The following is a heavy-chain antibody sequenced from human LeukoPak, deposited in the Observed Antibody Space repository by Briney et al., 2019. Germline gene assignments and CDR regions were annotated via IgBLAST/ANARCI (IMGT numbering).Heavy chain of an antibody. Sequence: SETLSLTCTVSGGSISSYYWSWIRQPAGKGLEWIGRIYTSGSTNYNPSLKSRVTMSVDTSKNQFSLRLSSVTAADTAVYYCARERTTVRYYYYYYGMDVWGQGTTVTVSS. V-gene: IGHV4-4*07. CDR1: GGSISSYY. J-gene: IGHJ6*02. CDR2: IYTSGST. D-gene: IGHD4-17*01. CDR3: ARERTTVRYYYYYYGMDV.